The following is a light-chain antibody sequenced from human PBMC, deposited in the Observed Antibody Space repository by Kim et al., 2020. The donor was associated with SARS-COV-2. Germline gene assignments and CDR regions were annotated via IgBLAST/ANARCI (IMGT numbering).Light chain of an antibody. V-gene: IGLV3-1*01. Sequence: VSAGQTASITCSGDKLGDKYACWYQQKPGQSPVLVIYQDSKRPSGIPERFSGSNSGNTATLTISGTQAMDEADYYCQAWDSSTMVFGGGTQLTVL. CDR1: KLGDKY. CDR2: QDS. J-gene: IGLJ3*02. CDR3: QAWDSSTMV.